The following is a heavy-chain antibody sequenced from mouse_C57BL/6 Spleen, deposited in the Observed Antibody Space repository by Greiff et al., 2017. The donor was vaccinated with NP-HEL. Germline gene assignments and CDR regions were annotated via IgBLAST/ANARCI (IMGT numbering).Heavy chain of an antibody. J-gene: IGHJ4*01. Sequence: QVQLQQPGAELVKPGASVKLSCKASGYTFTSYWMHWVKQRPGQGLEWIGMIHPNSGSTNYNEKFKSKATLTVDKSSSTAYMQLSSLTSEDSAVYYCASEGVWLRRVMDYWGQGTSVTVSS. CDR2: IHPNSGST. CDR3: ASEGVWLRRVMDY. D-gene: IGHD2-2*01. CDR1: GYTFTSYW. V-gene: IGHV1-64*01.